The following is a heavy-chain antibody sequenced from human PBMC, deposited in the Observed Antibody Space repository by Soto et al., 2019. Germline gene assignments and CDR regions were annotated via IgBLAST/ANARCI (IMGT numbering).Heavy chain of an antibody. Sequence: QVQLVQSGAEVKKPGSSVKVSCKASGGTFSSYTISWVRQAPGQGLEWMGRIIPILGIANYAQKFQGRVTSTADKATGTAYMELSSLRSEDTAVYYRARDAVGATDYWGQGTLVTVSS. J-gene: IGHJ4*02. CDR2: IIPILGIA. CDR1: GGTFSSYT. CDR3: ARDAVGATDY. D-gene: IGHD1-26*01. V-gene: IGHV1-69*08.